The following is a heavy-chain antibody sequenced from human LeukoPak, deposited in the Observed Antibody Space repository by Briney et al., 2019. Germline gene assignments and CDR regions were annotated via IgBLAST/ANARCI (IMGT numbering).Heavy chain of an antibody. D-gene: IGHD3-10*01. CDR1: GGSISGYY. Sequence: SETLSLTCTVSGGSISGYYWSWIRQPPGKGLECIGYIYYSGSTNYNPSLKSRVTISVDTSKNQFSLKLSSVTAADTAVYYCARDHRSGTYGMDVWGQGTTVTVSS. CDR3: ARDHRSGTYGMDV. CDR2: IYYSGST. J-gene: IGHJ6*02. V-gene: IGHV4-59*12.